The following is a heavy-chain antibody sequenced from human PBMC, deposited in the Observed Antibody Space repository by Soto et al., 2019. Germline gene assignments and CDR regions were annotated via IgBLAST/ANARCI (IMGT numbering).Heavy chain of an antibody. CDR2: IIPILGIA. Sequence: SVKVSCKASGGTFSSYTISWVRQAPGQGLEWMGRIIPILGIANYAQKFQGRVTITADKSTSTAYMELSSLRSEDTAVYYCARAFGIVVVGLFDYWGQGTLVTVSS. V-gene: IGHV1-69*02. D-gene: IGHD2-2*01. CDR1: GGTFSSYT. J-gene: IGHJ4*02. CDR3: ARAFGIVVVGLFDY.